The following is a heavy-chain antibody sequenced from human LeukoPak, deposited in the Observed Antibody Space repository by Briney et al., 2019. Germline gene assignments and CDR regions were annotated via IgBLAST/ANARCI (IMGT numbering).Heavy chain of an antibody. V-gene: IGHV1-2*02. D-gene: IGHD3-22*01. CDR1: GYTFTGYY. J-gene: IGHJ4*02. CDR2: INPNSGGT. CDR3: SRVDSTGYYRGRGPIDY. Sequence: ASVKVSCKTCGYTFTGYYRYWVRQAPGQGLEWMGWINPNSGGTNYPQKFQGRVTMTRDTSISTAYMDLTRLRSDDTAVYYCSRVDSTGYYRGRGPIDYWGQGTLVTVSS.